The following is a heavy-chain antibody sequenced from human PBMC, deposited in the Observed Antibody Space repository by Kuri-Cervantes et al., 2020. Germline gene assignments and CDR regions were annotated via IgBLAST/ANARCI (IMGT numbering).Heavy chain of an antibody. Sequence: SGPTLVKPTQTLTLTCTFSGFSLITSGVGVGWIRQPPGKALEWLALIYWDDDKRYSPSLKSRLTIIKDTSKNQVVLTMTNMDPVDTATYYCAHRPRGSSSGSEPRFDPWGQGTLVTVSS. V-gene: IGHV2-5*02. CDR3: AHRPRGSSSGSEPRFDP. D-gene: IGHD6-6*01. CDR1: GFSLITSGVG. J-gene: IGHJ5*02. CDR2: IYWDDDK.